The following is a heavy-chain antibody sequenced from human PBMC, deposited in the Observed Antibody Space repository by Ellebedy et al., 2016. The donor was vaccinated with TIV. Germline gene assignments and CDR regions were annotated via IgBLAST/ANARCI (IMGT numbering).Heavy chain of an antibody. J-gene: IGHJ5*02. D-gene: IGHD4-11*01. CDR2: TYYRSKWYN. Sequence: SQTLSLTCXISGDSVSGNSGAWNWIRQSPSRGLEWLGRTYYRSKWYNDYAVSVKSRITINSDTSKNQFSLQLNSVTPEDMAVYYCARAVAAQSTTVAAAGWFDPWGQGTLVTVSS. V-gene: IGHV6-1*01. CDR1: GDSVSGNSGA. CDR3: ARAVAAQSTTVAAAGWFDP.